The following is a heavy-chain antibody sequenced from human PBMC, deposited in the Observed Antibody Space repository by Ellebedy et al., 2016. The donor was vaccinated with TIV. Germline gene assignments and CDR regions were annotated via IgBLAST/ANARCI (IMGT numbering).Heavy chain of an antibody. J-gene: IGHJ6*02. CDR2: IDWDDDK. V-gene: IGHV2-70*11. Sequence: SGPTLVXPTQTLTLTCTFSGFSLSTSGMCVSWIRQPPGKALEWLARIDWDDDKYYSTSLKTRLTISKDTSKNQVVLTMTNMDPVDTATYYCARIRSSNLYYYYYGMDVWGQGTTVTVSS. CDR1: GFSLSTSGMC. CDR3: ARIRSSNLYYYYYGMDV.